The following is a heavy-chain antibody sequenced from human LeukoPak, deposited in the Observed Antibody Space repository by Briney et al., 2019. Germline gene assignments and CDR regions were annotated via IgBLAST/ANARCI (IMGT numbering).Heavy chain of an antibody. V-gene: IGHV1-18*01. Sequence: ASVKVSCKASGYTFISYGISWVRQAPGQGLEWMGWISVYNGNTNYAQNLQGRVTMTTGTYTSTAYMELRSLRSDDTAVYYCAKNKTIDGMDVWGQGTTVTVSS. CDR3: AKNKTIDGMDV. CDR2: ISVYNGNT. J-gene: IGHJ6*02. D-gene: IGHD1-7*01. CDR1: GYTFISYG.